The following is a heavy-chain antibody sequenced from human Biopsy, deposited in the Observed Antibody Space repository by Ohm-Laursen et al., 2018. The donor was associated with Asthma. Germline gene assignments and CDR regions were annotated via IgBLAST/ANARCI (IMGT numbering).Heavy chain of an antibody. D-gene: IGHD3-3*01. Sequence: SLRLSCAASGFTFSSYAMSWVRQAPGKGLEWVANIKHDGTEKNHVDSLKGRFTISRDNAKNSLYLQMNSLRAEDTAVYYCARTFRFWSPYHAEHYQLWGQGTLVTVPS. CDR2: IKHDGTEK. J-gene: IGHJ1*01. CDR3: ARTFRFWSPYHAEHYQL. CDR1: GFTFSSYA. V-gene: IGHV3-7*01.